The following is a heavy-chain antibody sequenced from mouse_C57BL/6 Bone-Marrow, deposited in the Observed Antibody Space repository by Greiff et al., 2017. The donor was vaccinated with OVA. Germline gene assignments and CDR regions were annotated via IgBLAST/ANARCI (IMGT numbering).Heavy chain of an antibody. CDR3: ARRNYDEGYWYFDV. CDR2: INPNNGGT. V-gene: IGHV1-22*01. J-gene: IGHJ1*03. CDR1: GYTFTDYN. Sequence: EVQLVESGPELVKPGASVKMSCKASGYTFTDYNMHWVKQSHGKSLEWIGYINPNNGGTSYNQKFKGKATLTVNKSSSTAYMELRSLTSEDSAVYYCARRNYDEGYWYFDVWGTGTTVTVSS. D-gene: IGHD2-4*01.